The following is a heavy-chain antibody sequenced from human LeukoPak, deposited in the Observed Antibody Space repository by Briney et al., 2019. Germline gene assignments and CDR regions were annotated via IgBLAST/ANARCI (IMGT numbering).Heavy chain of an antibody. CDR1: GYTFTSYY. V-gene: IGHV1-18*04. D-gene: IGHD2-2*01. CDR2: ISAYNGNT. J-gene: IGHJ6*02. Sequence: ASVKVSCKASGYTFTSYYMHWVRQAPGQGLEWMGWISAYNGNTNYAQKLQGRVTMTTDTSTSTAYMELRSLRSDDTAVYYCARDPEYCSSTSCYYYYGMDVWGQGTTVTVSS. CDR3: ARDPEYCSSTSCYYYYGMDV.